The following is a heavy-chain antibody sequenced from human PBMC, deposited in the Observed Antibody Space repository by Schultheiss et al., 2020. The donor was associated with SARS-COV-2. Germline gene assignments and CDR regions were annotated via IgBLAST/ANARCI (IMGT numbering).Heavy chain of an antibody. CDR3: ARELEMTTIGDY. CDR2: ISGSGGST. Sequence: GGSLRLSCAASGFTVSSNYMSWVRQAPGKGLEWVSAISGSGGSTYYADSVKGRFTISRDNSKNSLYLQMNSLRAEDTAVYYCARELEMTTIGDYWGQGTLVTVSS. D-gene: IGHD5-24*01. J-gene: IGHJ4*02. V-gene: IGHV3-23*01. CDR1: GFTVSSNY.